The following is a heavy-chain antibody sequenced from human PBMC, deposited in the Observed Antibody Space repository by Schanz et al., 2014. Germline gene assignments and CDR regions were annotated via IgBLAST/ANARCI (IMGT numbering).Heavy chain of an antibody. D-gene: IGHD3-10*01. CDR3: ATNMVQGTISDAFDI. J-gene: IGHJ3*02. V-gene: IGHV4-31*03. CDR1: GGSINSDAFY. CDR2: IYYSGGT. Sequence: QVQLQESGPGVVKPSQTLSLTCTVSGGSINSDAFYWTWIRQHPGKGLEWVGYIYYSGGTYYSPSLKSRLTMSVDTSKNQFSLKLTSVTAADTAVYYCATNMVQGTISDAFDIWGRGTMVTVSS.